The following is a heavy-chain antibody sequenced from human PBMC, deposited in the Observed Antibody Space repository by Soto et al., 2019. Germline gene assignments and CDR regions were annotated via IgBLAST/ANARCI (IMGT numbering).Heavy chain of an antibody. CDR3: SRSLFGGYGLDV. D-gene: IGHD3-10*01. Sequence: PGGSLRLSCIGSGLIFGDYAMSWFRQSPGKGLEWVCLIRSKSNGGTAEYAASVKGRFTISRDDSKSIAYLQMNSLKTADTVLYYCSRSLFGGYGLDVWGQGTTVTVSS. J-gene: IGHJ6*02. CDR2: IRSKSNGGTA. V-gene: IGHV3-49*03. CDR1: GLIFGDYA.